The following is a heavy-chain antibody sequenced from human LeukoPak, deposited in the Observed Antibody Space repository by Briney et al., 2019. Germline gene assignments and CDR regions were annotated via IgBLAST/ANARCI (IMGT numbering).Heavy chain of an antibody. V-gene: IGHV3-23*01. CDR1: GFTVKDNF. CDR2: ISGSGGST. Sequence: PGGSLRLSCAASGFTVKDNFMSWVRQAPGKGLEWVSAISGSGGSTYYADSVKGRFTISRDNSKNTLYLRMNSLRAEDTAVYYCAKSIIDYYGSGSYYFDYWGQGTLVTVSS. D-gene: IGHD3-10*01. J-gene: IGHJ4*02. CDR3: AKSIIDYYGSGSYYFDY.